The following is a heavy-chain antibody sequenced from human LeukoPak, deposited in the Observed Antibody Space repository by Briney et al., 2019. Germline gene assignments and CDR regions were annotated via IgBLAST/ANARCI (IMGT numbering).Heavy chain of an antibody. CDR1: GFTFSSYA. CDR3: AKDSRPLLWFGELPSYFDY. J-gene: IGHJ4*02. Sequence: PGGSLRLSCAASGFTFSSYAMSWVRQAPGKGLEWVSAISGSGGSTYYADSVKGRFTISRDNSKNTLYLQMNSLRAEDTAVYYCAKDSRPLLWFGELPSYFDYWGQGTLVTVSS. D-gene: IGHD3-10*01. V-gene: IGHV3-23*01. CDR2: ISGSGGST.